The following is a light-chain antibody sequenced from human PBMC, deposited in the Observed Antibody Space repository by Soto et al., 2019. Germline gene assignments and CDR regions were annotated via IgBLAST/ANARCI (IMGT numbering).Light chain of an antibody. V-gene: IGLV1-47*01. CDR3: AAWDDSLSAAV. CDR1: SSNIGRNY. J-gene: IGLJ7*01. CDR2: RNN. Sequence: QSVLTQPPSASGTPGQRVTISCSGSSSNIGRNYVYWYQQLPGTAPKLLIYRNNQRPSGVPDRFSGSKSGTSASLAISGLRSEDEADYYCAAWDDSLSAAVFGGGTQLTVL.